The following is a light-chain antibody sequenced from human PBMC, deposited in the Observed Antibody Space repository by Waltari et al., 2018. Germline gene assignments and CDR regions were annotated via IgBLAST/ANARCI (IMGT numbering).Light chain of an antibody. CDR2: HVT. CDR3: SSYTITYTRV. Sequence: QSALTQPASVSGSPGQSITISCTGTSSDIGANNYVSWYRQHPGKAPKLLLYHVTTPPSGVSNRFSGSKSRNTASLTISGLQAEDEADYFCSSYTITYTRVFGGGTKLTVL. CDR1: SSDIGANNY. V-gene: IGLV2-14*01. J-gene: IGLJ3*02.